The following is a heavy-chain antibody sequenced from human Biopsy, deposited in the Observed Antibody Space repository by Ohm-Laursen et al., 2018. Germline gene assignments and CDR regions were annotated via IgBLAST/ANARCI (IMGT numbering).Heavy chain of an antibody. CDR1: GGSISSDY. CDR2: TYYSGTT. D-gene: IGHD4-17*01. J-gene: IGHJ5*02. CDR3: ARRRELDYGDVAGTAWFDP. Sequence: TLSLTCTVSGGSISSDYWSWIRQTPGKGLEWIGYTYYSGTTNYNPSLKSRVTISVDTSKKQFSLKPISVAAADTAVYYCARRRELDYGDVAGTAWFDPWGQGTLVTVSS. V-gene: IGHV4-59*01.